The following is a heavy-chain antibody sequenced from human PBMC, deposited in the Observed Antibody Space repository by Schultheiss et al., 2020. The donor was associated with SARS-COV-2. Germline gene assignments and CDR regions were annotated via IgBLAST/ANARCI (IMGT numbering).Heavy chain of an antibody. D-gene: IGHD5-12*01. CDR3: ARLDTGYDPEVDL. Sequence: GGSLRLSCKASGYSFTSYWISWVRQMPGKGLEWMGTIDPTDSYTNYSPSFQGHVTISADMSISTAYLQWTSLKASDTAMYYCARLDTGYDPEVDLWGRGTQVTVSS. CDR1: GYSFTSYW. J-gene: IGHJ5*02. V-gene: IGHV5-10-1*01. CDR2: IDPTDSYT.